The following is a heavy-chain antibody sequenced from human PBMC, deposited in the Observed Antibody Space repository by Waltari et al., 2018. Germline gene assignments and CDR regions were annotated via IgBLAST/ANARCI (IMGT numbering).Heavy chain of an antibody. CDR3: ARDSPYSSSWSDY. CDR1: GFTVSSNY. Sequence: EVQLVESGGGLIQPGGSLRLSCAASGFTVSSNYMSWVRQAPGKGLECVSVIYSGGSTYYADSVKGRFTISRDNSKNTLYLQMNSLRAEDTAVYYCARDSPYSSSWSDYWGQGTLVTVSS. CDR2: IYSGGST. D-gene: IGHD6-13*01. V-gene: IGHV3-53*01. J-gene: IGHJ4*02.